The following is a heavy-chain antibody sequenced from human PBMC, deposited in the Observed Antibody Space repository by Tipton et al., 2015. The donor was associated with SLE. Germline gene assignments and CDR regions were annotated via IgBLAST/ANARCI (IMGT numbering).Heavy chain of an antibody. V-gene: IGHV4-61*02. CDR2: IYTSGST. CDR1: GYSISSGYY. Sequence: TLSLTCTVSGYSISSGYYWSWIRQPAGKGLEWIGRIYTSGSTNYNPSLKSRVTISVDTSKNQFSLKLSSVTAADTAVYYCARDDTGPATYFDLWGRGTLVTVSS. J-gene: IGHJ2*01. CDR3: ARDDTGPATYFDL. D-gene: IGHD1-1*01.